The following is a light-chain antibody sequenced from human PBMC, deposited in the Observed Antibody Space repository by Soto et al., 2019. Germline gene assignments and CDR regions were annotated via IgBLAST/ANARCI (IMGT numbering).Light chain of an antibody. Sequence: QSVLTQPASVSGPPGQSITISCTGTSSDVGGYNYVSWYQQHPGKAPKLMIYEVSNRPSGVSNRFSGSKSGNTASLTISGLQAEDEADYYCSSYTSSSTYVFGNGTKVTVL. CDR2: EVS. J-gene: IGLJ1*01. CDR3: SSYTSSSTYV. V-gene: IGLV2-14*01. CDR1: SSDVGGYNY.